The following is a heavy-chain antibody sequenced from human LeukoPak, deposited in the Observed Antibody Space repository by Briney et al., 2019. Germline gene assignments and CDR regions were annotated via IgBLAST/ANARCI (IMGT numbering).Heavy chain of an antibody. CDR1: GGSISSYY. Sequence: PSETLSLTCTVSGGSISSYYWSWIRQPPGKGLEWIGYIHYSRRTNYNPSLKSRVTISVDTSKNQFSLKLSSVTAADTAVYYCARVESYYYDSSGYYHWGQGTLVTVSS. CDR3: ARVESYYYDSSGYYH. J-gene: IGHJ5*02. V-gene: IGHV4-59*08. CDR2: IHYSRRT. D-gene: IGHD3-22*01.